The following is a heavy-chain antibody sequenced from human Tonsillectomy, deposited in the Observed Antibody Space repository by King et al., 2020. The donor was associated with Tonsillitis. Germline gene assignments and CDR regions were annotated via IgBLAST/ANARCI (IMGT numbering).Heavy chain of an antibody. CDR3: ARREVGDYNPYWYFDL. CDR1: GYSFTTYW. V-gene: IGHV5-51*01. CDR2: IYPSDSDT. J-gene: IGHJ2*01. D-gene: IGHD4-17*01. Sequence: VQLVESGAEVKKPGESLKISCKGSGYSFTTYWIGWVRQMPGKGLECMGIIYPSDSDTRYNPSFQGQVTISADKSISTAYLQWGSLKASDTAMYYCARREVGDYNPYWYFDLGSRGTLLTVSS.